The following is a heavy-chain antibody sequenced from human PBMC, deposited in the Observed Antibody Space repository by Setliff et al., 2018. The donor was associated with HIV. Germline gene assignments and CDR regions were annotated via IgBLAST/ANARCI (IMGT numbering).Heavy chain of an antibody. CDR3: ARTSTMVRGVIMDYYYYMDV. Sequence: ASVKVSCKASGYTFTTYGITWVRQAPGQGLEWMGWISAYNGIINYAQNLQGRVTMTTDTSTRTAYMELRSLRSDDTAVYYCARTSTMVRGVIMDYYYYMDVWGKGSTVTVSS. CDR1: GYTFTTYG. D-gene: IGHD3-10*01. J-gene: IGHJ6*03. CDR2: ISAYNGII. V-gene: IGHV1-18*01.